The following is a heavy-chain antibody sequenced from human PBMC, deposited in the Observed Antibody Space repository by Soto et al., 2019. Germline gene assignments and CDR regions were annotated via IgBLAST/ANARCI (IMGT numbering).Heavy chain of an antibody. J-gene: IGHJ4*02. CDR3: VRLGPYRTTNN. CDR1: GVSINSGNW. V-gene: IGHV4-4*02. CDR2: IHSRGNT. Sequence: QVQLQESGPGLVNPLGTLSLTCAVSGVSINSGNWWSWVRQPPGKGLEWIGEIHSRGNTDYNPSLASRVTVSVDMSKNHFSLRLISVTAADTAMYYCVRLGPYRTTNNWGQGTLAIVSS. D-gene: IGHD1-26*01.